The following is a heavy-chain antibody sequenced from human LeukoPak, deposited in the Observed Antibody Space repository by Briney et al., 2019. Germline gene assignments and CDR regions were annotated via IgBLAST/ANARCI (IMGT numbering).Heavy chain of an antibody. CDR1: GFTFSSYT. CDR2: IGGSGGNT. V-gene: IGHV3-23*01. D-gene: IGHD1-20*01. Sequence: EGSLRLSCVASGFTFSSYTMSWVRLAPGKGLEWLSSIGGSGGNTYYAESVKGRFTISRDNSKNTLYLQMNSLSAEDTAVYYCAKRLLTGETRYFDYWGQGTLVTVYS. J-gene: IGHJ4*02. CDR3: AKRLLTGETRYFDY.